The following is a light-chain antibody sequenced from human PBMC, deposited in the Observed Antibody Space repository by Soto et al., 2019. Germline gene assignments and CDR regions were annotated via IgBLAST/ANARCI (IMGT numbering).Light chain of an antibody. CDR3: QHYKTYSPWT. Sequence: DIQSTQSPSTLSASLGYRVTITCRSSQSISDRLAWYQQKPGKAPKLLMYKASTLESGVPSRFSGSGSGTEFTLTISSLHPEDFATYYCQHYKTYSPWTFGQGTKVDI. CDR2: KAS. V-gene: IGKV1-5*03. CDR1: QSISDR. J-gene: IGKJ1*01.